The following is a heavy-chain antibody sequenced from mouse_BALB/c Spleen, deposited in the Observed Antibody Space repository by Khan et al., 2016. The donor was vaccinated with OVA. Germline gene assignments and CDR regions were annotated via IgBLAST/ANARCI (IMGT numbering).Heavy chain of an antibody. CDR3: TREGAYYRSDGWFAY. V-gene: IGHV1-4*01. Sequence: QVQLQQSGAELARPGASVKMSCKASGYTFTTYTIHWVKQRPGQGLEWIGYIIPSTDYTNYNQKFKDKATLTADKSSTTAYMQLRSLTSEDSAVYYCTREGAYYRSDGWFAYWGHGTLVTVSA. D-gene: IGHD2-14*01. J-gene: IGHJ3*01. CDR2: IIPSTDYT. CDR1: GYTFTTYT.